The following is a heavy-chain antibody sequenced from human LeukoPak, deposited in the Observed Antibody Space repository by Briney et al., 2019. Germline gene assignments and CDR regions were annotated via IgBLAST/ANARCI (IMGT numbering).Heavy chain of an antibody. V-gene: IGHV3-30*18. Sequence: GGSLRLSCAASGFTFSSYAMSWVRQAPGKGLEWVAVISYDGSNKYYADSVKGRFTISRDNSKNTLYLQMNSLRAEDTAVYYCAKDLRVWFGDLTKGVDYWGQGTLVTVSS. CDR1: GFTFSSYA. J-gene: IGHJ4*02. D-gene: IGHD3-10*01. CDR3: AKDLRVWFGDLTKGVDY. CDR2: ISYDGSNK.